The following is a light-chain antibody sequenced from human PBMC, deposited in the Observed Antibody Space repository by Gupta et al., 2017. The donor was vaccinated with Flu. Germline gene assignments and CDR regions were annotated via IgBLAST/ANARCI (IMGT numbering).Light chain of an antibody. CDR3: KQYHDWPRT. CDR1: QSVSSN. Sequence: PATLAVSPGERATLSCRASQSVSSNVAWDQHRPGQAPRLRLYGASTRATGIPARFSASGSGTEFTLNINSLHSEDSAVYDCKQYHDWPRTFGKGHKVEI. J-gene: IGKJ1*01. V-gene: IGKV3-15*01. CDR2: GAS.